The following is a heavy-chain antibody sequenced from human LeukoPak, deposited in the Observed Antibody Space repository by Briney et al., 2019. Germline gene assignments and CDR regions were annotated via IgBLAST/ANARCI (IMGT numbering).Heavy chain of an antibody. CDR3: AIDNPYGDYDY. CDR2: IYHSGST. CDR1: GYSISSGYY. V-gene: IGHV4-38-2*02. Sequence: PSETLSLTCSVSGYSISSGYYWAWIRQPPGKGLEWIGSIYHSGSTYYNPSLKSRVSISVDTSKNQFSLKLSSVTAADTALYYCAIDNPYGDYDYWGQGTLVPVSS. J-gene: IGHJ4*02. D-gene: IGHD4-17*01.